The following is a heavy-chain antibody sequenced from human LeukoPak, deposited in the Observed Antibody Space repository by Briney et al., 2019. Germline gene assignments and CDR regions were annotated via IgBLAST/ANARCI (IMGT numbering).Heavy chain of an antibody. J-gene: IGHJ3*02. CDR2: IYTSGST. CDR3: ARRLGYSGYESAFDI. Sequence: PSETLSLTCTVSGGSISSGSYYWSWIRQPAGKGLEWIGRIYTSGSTNYNPSLKSRVTISVDTSKNQFSLKLSSVTAADTAMYYCARRLGYSGYESAFDIWGQGTMVTVSS. V-gene: IGHV4-61*02. CDR1: GGSISSGSYY. D-gene: IGHD5-12*01.